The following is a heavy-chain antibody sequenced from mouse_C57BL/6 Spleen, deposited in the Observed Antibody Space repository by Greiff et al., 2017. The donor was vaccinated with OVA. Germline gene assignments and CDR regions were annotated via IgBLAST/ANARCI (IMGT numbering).Heavy chain of an antibody. CDR1: GYAFSSSW. CDR2: IYPGDGDT. V-gene: IGHV1-82*01. D-gene: IGHD3-3*01. Sequence: VQLVESGPELVKPGASVKISCKASGYAFSSSWMNWVKQRPGKGLEWIGRIYPGDGDTNYNGKFKGKATLTADKSSSTAYMQLSSLTSEDSAVYFCARSGQDYAMDYWGQGTSVTVSS. CDR3: ARSGQDYAMDY. J-gene: IGHJ4*01.